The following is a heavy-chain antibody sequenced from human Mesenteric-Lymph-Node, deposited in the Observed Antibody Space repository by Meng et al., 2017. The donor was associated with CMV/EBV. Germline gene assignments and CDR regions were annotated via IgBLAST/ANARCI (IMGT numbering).Heavy chain of an antibody. Sequence: GESLKISCAASGFTFKAYSMNWVRQAPGKGLEWVSYIVSSSATLYYADSVKGRFTISRDNAKNSLYLQMNSLRAEDTAVYYCEKDRTHRDGFDIWGQGTMVTVSS. V-gene: IGHV3-48*04. CDR3: EKDRTHRDGFDI. CDR2: IVSSSATL. D-gene: IGHD5-24*01. J-gene: IGHJ3*02. CDR1: GFTFKAYS.